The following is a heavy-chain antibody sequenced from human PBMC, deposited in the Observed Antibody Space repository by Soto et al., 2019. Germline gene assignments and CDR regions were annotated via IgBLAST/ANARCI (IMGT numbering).Heavy chain of an antibody. J-gene: IGHJ5*01. Sequence: QVPLQESGPGLVRPSETLSLTCSVSGGSIPSPNYFWGWVRRAPVRGPAWIGNIFYNGRTDYRPSLQSRVTISVDTARNQVSLRLASVTAADTAIYYCARGAFRAEDQSDWCAAWGHGTLVTVSS. D-gene: IGHD3-3*02. CDR3: ARGAFRAEDQSDWCAA. V-gene: IGHV4-39*01. CDR1: GGSIPSPNYF. CDR2: IFYNGRT.